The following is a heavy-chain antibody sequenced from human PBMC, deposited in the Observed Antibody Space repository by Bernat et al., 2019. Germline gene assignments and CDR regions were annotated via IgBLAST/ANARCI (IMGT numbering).Heavy chain of an antibody. J-gene: IGHJ1*01. D-gene: IGHD3-10*01. CDR2: ISANSGYT. Sequence: QVQLVQSGAEVKKPGASVKVSCKTSGYNFTTYGISWVRQAPGQGLQWVGWISANSGYTTYAQKFQGRVTMTTDTPTTTAYMELRSLKYDDAAVYYCARGLSAGSGSSVYFQYWGQGTLVSVSS. CDR1: GYNFTTYG. V-gene: IGHV1-18*01. CDR3: ARGLSAGSGSSVYFQY.